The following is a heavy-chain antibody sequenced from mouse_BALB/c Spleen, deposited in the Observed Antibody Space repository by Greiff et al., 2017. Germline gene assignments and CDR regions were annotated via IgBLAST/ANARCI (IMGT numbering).Heavy chain of an antibody. J-gene: IGHJ4*01. CDR3: ARHGDTKAMDY. D-gene: IGHD2-12*01. CDR2: ISSGGSYT. V-gene: IGHV5-6*01. CDR1: GFTFSSYG. Sequence: EVHLVESGGDLVKPGGSLKLSCAASGFTFSSYGMSWVRQTPDKRLEWVATISSGGSYTYYPDSVKGRFTISRDNAKNTLYLQMSSLKSEDTAMYYCARHGDTKAMDYWGQGTSVTVSS.